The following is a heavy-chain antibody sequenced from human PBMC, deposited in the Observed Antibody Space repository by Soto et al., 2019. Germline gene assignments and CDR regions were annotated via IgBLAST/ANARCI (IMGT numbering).Heavy chain of an antibody. CDR2: ISYDGSNK. Sequence: PGGSLRLSCAASGFTFSSYGMHWVRQAPGKGLEWVAVISYDGSNKYYADSVKGRFTISRDNSKNTLYLQMNSLRAEDTAVYYCAKDSLTAMVYSGHPHLQYGMDVWGQGTTVTVSS. CDR1: GFTFSSYG. V-gene: IGHV3-30*18. D-gene: IGHD5-18*01. J-gene: IGHJ6*02. CDR3: AKDSLTAMVYSGHPHLQYGMDV.